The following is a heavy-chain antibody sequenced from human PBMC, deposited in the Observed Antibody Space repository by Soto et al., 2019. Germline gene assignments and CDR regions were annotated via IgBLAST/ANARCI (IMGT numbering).Heavy chain of an antibody. CDR3: ARGIGALERGRYWYFDL. CDR2: INHSGNT. Sequence: WTWIRQSPGKGLEWIGEINHSGNTNYNPSLKSRVTISVDTPKNQFSLNVSSVTAADTAVYYCARGIGALERGRYWYFDLWGPGTLVTVSS. V-gene: IGHV4-34*01. D-gene: IGHD1-1*01. J-gene: IGHJ2*01.